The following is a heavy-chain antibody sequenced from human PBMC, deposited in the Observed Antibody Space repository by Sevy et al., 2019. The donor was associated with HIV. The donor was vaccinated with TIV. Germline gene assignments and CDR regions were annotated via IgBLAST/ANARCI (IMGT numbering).Heavy chain of an antibody. J-gene: IGHJ5*02. CDR1: GGTFSSYA. V-gene: IGHV1-69*13. D-gene: IGHD1-1*01. Sequence: ASVKVSCKASGGTFSSYAISWVRQAPGQGLEWMGGIIPIFGTANYAQKFQGRVTITADESTSTAYMELSSLRSEDMAVYYCARDRSGTNWFDPWGQGTLVTVSS. CDR3: ARDRSGTNWFDP. CDR2: IIPIFGTA.